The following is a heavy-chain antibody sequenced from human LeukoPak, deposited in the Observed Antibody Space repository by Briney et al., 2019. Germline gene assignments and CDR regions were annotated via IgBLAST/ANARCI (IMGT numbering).Heavy chain of an antibody. CDR1: GFTFSSYA. Sequence: GGSLRLSCSASGFTFSSYAMNWVRQAPGKGLEWVAYITGSGTSIYYADSVKGRFTISRDNANNSLSLHMSSLRAEDTAVYYCARDGGGDIVVAFAFDIWGQGTMVTVSS. J-gene: IGHJ3*02. V-gene: IGHV3-48*03. D-gene: IGHD2-15*01. CDR2: ITGSGTSI. CDR3: ARDGGGDIVVAFAFDI.